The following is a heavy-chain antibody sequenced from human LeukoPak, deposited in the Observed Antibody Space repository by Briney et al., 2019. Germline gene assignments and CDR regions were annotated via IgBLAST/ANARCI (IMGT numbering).Heavy chain of an antibody. CDR1: GFTFSSYA. J-gene: IGHJ4*02. D-gene: IGHD6-19*01. CDR3: AKTPVMYPVAGTIFDY. Sequence: GGSLRLSCAASGFTFSSYAMSWVRQAPGKGLEWVSAISGSGGSTYYADSVKGRFTISRDNSKNTLYLQMNSLRAEDTAVYYCAKTPVMYPVAGTIFDYWGQGTLVTVSS. V-gene: IGHV3-23*01. CDR2: ISGSGGST.